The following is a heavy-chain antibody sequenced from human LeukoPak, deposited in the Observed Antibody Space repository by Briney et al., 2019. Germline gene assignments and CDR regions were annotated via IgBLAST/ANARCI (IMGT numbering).Heavy chain of an antibody. CDR2: INPNSGGT. D-gene: IGHD3-3*01. CDR3: ASGPYYDFWSGYLGGFDY. CDR1: GYTFTGYY. Sequence: ASVKVSCKASGYTFTGYYMHWVRQAPGQGLEWMGWINPNSGGTNYAQKFQGGVTMTRDTSISTAYVELSRLRSDDTAVYYCASGPYYDFWSGYLGGFDYWGQGTLVTVSS. V-gene: IGHV1-2*02. J-gene: IGHJ4*02.